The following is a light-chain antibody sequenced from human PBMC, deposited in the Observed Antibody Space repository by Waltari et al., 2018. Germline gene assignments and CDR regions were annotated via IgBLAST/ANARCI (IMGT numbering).Light chain of an antibody. CDR2: DHT. J-gene: IGLJ2*01. CDR1: SSNIGKNS. Sequence: QSVLTQRPSVSAAAGQKGTISCSGSSSNIGKNSVSWNQQLPGTAPKLLIYDHTKRPSGIPDRVSGYKSGTSAPLGITGRQTGDEADYYCGAGDSSLSIVLFGGGTKLTVL. V-gene: IGLV1-51*01. CDR3: GAGDSSLSIVL.